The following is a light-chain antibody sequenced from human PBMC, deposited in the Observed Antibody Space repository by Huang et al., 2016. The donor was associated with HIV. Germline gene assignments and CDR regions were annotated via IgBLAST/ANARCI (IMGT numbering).Light chain of an antibody. CDR3: QQYYSTPPT. CDR2: AAS. J-gene: IGKJ1*01. Sequence: DIQMTQSPSSLSASVGDRVTITCRASQGISNSLAWYQQKPGKAPKLLLYAASRLESGVPARVSGSGSGTDYTLTISSLQPEDFATYYCQQYYSTPPTFGQGTKVEIK. V-gene: IGKV1-NL1*01. CDR1: QGISNS.